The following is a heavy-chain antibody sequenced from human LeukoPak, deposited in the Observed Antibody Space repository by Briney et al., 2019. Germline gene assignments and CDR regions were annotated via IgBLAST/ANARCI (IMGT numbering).Heavy chain of an antibody. Sequence: GGSLRLSCAASGFTFSSYAMHWVRQAPGKGLEWVAVISYDGSNKYYADSVKGRFTISRDNSKNTLYLQMNSLRAEDTAVYYCARDQVFGAAQKDIVVVIAIDYWGQGTLVTVSS. CDR3: ARDQVFGAAQKDIVVVIAIDY. V-gene: IGHV3-30-3*01. D-gene: IGHD2-21*01. J-gene: IGHJ4*02. CDR1: GFTFSSYA. CDR2: ISYDGSNK.